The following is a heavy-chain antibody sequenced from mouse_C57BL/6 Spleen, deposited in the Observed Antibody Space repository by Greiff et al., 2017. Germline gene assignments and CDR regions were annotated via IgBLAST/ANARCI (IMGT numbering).Heavy chain of an antibody. CDR2: IDPETGGT. Sequence: VQLQESGAELVRPGASVTLSCKASGYTFTDYEMHWVKQTPVHGLEWIGAIDPETGGTAYNQKFKGKAILTADKSSSTAYMELRSLTSEDSAVYYCTRYYGSRPARDYWGQGTSVTVSA. J-gene: IGHJ4*01. V-gene: IGHV1-15*01. D-gene: IGHD1-1*01. CDR3: TRYYGSRPARDY. CDR1: GYTFTDYE.